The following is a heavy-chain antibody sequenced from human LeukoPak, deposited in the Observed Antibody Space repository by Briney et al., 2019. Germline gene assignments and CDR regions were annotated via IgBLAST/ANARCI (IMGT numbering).Heavy chain of an antibody. Sequence: SEPLSLTFTVSGGSISSSSNYWGWIRQPPGKGLEWIGSIYYSGSSYYNPSLKSRVTISVDTSKNQISLKLSSVTAADTAVYYCAKQYDSSGHYFFEYCGQGTLVTVSS. V-gene: IGHV4-39*01. CDR3: AKQYDSSGHYFFEY. CDR2: IYYSGSS. J-gene: IGHJ4*02. CDR1: GGSISSSSNY. D-gene: IGHD3-22*01.